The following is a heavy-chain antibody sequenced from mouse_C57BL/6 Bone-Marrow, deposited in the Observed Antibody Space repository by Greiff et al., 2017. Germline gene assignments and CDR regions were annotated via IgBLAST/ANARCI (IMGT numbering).Heavy chain of an antibody. CDR3: TTYDYDRDLDY. Sequence: EVKLMESGAELVRPGASVKLSCTASGFNIKDDYMHWVKQRPEQGLEWIGWIDPENGDTEYASKFQGKATITADTSSNTAYLQLSSLTSEDTAVYYCTTYDYDRDLDYWGQGTTLTVSS. V-gene: IGHV14-4*01. J-gene: IGHJ2*01. CDR2: IDPENGDT. D-gene: IGHD2-4*01. CDR1: GFNIKDDY.